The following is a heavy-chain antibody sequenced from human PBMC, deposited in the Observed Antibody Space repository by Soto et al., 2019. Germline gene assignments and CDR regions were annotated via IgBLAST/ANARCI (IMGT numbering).Heavy chain of an antibody. J-gene: IGHJ6*03. V-gene: IGHV4-34*01. CDR2: INHSGST. Sequence: SETLSLTCAVYGGSFSGYYWSWIRQPPGKGLEWIGEINHSGSTNYNPSLKSRVTISVDTSKNQFSLKLSSVTAADTAVYYCARGRPERYYYYYYMDVWGKGTTVTVSS. CDR3: ARGRPERYYYYYYMDV. CDR1: GGSFSGYY.